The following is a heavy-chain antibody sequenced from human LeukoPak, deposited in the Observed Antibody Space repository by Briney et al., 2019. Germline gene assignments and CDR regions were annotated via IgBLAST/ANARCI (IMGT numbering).Heavy chain of an antibody. J-gene: IGHJ5*02. CDR1: GFTVSGYW. D-gene: IGHD3-22*01. CDR2: IKQDGSEK. CDR3: ARGRTMTNWFDP. V-gene: IGHV3-7*01. Sequence: AGSLRLSCAASGFTVSGYWMTWVRQPPGKGLEWVANIKQDGSEKYYVDSVKGRFTISRDNAKNSLYLQMNSLRAEDTAVYYCARGRTMTNWFDPWGQGTLVTVSS.